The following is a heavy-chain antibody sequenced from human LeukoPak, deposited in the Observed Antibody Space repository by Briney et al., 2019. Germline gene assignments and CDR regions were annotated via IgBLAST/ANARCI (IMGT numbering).Heavy chain of an antibody. CDR2: INPSGGTT. CDR3: ASLATIGSDSFDI. D-gene: IGHD2-2*03. CDR1: GYSFTTFY. Sequence: ASVNVSCKASGYSFTTFYMHWVRQAPGQGLEWIGIINPSGGTTSQAQKFQGRVTMTRDTSTSTVYMELSSLRSEDTAVYYCASLATIGSDSFDIWGQGTMVTVSS. V-gene: IGHV1-46*01. J-gene: IGHJ3*02.